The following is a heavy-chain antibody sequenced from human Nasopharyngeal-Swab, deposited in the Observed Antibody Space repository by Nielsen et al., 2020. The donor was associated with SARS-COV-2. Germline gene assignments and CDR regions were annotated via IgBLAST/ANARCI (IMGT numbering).Heavy chain of an antibody. J-gene: IGHJ6*02. CDR2: ISSSSSYI. CDR3: ARGCVLTGPTCNYYGMDV. V-gene: IGHV3-21*01. D-gene: IGHD3-9*01. Sequence: GGSLRLSCAASGFTVSSYSMNWVRQAPGKGLEWVSSISSSSSYIYYADSVKGRFTISRDNAKNSLYLQMNSLRAEDTAVYYCARGCVLTGPTCNYYGMDVWGQGTTVTVSS. CDR1: GFTVSSYS.